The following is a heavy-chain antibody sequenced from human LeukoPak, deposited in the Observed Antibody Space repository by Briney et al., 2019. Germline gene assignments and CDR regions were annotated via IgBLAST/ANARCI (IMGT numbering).Heavy chain of an antibody. V-gene: IGHV4-59*01. J-gene: IGHJ4*02. CDR3: ARVGSRFWSGYYDY. Sequence: SETLSLTCTVSGGSISSYYWSWIRQPPGKGLEWIGYIYYGGSTNYNPSLKSRVTISVDTYKNQFSLKLSSVTAADTAVYYCARVGSRFWSGYYDYWGQGTLVTVSS. CDR1: GGSISSYY. D-gene: IGHD3-3*01. CDR2: IYYGGST.